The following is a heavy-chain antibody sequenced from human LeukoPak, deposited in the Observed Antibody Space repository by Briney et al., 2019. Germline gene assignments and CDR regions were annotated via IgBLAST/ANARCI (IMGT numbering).Heavy chain of an antibody. CDR1: GGTFSSYT. D-gene: IGHD3-16*01. Sequence: SVKVSCKASGGTFSSYTISWVRQAPGQGLEWMGRIIPILGIANYAQKFQGRVTITADQSTSTAYMELSSLRSEDTAVYYCARDLPKNYYYDYWGQGTLVTVSS. J-gene: IGHJ4*02. CDR2: IIPILGIA. V-gene: IGHV1-69*04. CDR3: ARDLPKNYYYDY.